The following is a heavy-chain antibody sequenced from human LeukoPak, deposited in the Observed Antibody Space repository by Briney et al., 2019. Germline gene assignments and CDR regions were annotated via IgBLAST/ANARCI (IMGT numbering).Heavy chain of an antibody. Sequence: SETLSFTCTVSGGSISSGDYYWSWIRQPPGKGLEWIGYIYYSGSTYYNPSLKSRVTISVDTSKNQFSLKLSSVTAADTAVYYCARGGAAAGTFDYWGQGTLVTVSS. J-gene: IGHJ4*02. CDR2: IYYSGST. CDR3: ARGGAAAGTFDY. V-gene: IGHV4-30-4*01. D-gene: IGHD6-13*01. CDR1: GGSISSGDYY.